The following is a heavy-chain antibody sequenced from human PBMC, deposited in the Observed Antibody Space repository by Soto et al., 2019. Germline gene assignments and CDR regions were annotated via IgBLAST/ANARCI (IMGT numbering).Heavy chain of an antibody. D-gene: IGHD5-18*01. Sequence: EVQLVESGGGLIPPGGSLRLSCAASGFLVNSAYMTWVRQAPGKGLEWLSMINSDGSTLYAESVKGRFTISRDTSKNRLDLQMNGLRAEDTAMYYCARSGYSFAWGYWGQGTLVIVAS. J-gene: IGHJ4*02. CDR2: INSDGST. CDR3: ARSGYSFAWGY. V-gene: IGHV3-53*01. CDR1: GFLVNSAY.